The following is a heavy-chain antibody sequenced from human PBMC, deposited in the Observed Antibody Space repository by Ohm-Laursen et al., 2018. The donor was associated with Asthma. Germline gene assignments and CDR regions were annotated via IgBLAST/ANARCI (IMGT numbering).Heavy chain of an antibody. CDR1: GFTFSSYA. CDR2: ISGSGGST. CDR3: ARKYGDYGWYFDY. J-gene: IGHJ4*02. D-gene: IGHD4-17*01. Sequence: GSLRLSCTASGFTFSSYAMSWVRQAPGKGLEWVSAISGSGGSTYYADSVKGRFTISRDNSKNTLYLQMNSLRVEDTAVYYCARKYGDYGWYFDYWGQGTLVTVSS. V-gene: IGHV3-23*01.